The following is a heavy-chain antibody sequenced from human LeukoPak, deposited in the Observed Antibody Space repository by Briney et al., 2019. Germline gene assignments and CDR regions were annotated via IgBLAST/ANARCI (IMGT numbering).Heavy chain of an antibody. V-gene: IGHV3-9*01. Sequence: GRSLRLSCAASGFTFDDYAMHWVRQAPGKGLEWVSGISWNSGSIGYADSVKGRFTIPRDNAKNSLYLQMNSLRAEDTALYYCASQEGYCSGGSCPKGAFDYWGQGTLVTVSS. CDR2: ISWNSGSI. CDR1: GFTFDDYA. CDR3: ASQEGYCSGGSCPKGAFDY. D-gene: IGHD2-15*01. J-gene: IGHJ4*02.